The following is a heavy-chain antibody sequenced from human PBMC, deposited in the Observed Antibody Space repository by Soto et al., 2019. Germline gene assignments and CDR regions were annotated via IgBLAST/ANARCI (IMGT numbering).Heavy chain of an antibody. V-gene: IGHV1-18*01. D-gene: IGHD3-9*01. Sequence: ASVKVSCKASGYTFTSYGISWVRQAPGQGLEWMGWISAYNGNTNYAQKLKGRVTMTTDTSTSTAYMELRSLRSDDTAVYYCARDATTMGYFDWSDDAFDIWGQGTMVTVSS. CDR1: GYTFTSYG. CDR3: ARDATTMGYFDWSDDAFDI. CDR2: ISAYNGNT. J-gene: IGHJ3*02.